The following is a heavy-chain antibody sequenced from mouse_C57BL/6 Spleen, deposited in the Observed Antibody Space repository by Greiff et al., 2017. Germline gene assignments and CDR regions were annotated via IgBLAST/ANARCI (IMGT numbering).Heavy chain of an antibody. CDR2: IYPGSGST. D-gene: IGHD1-1*02. J-gene: IGHJ3*01. V-gene: IGHV1-55*01. Sequence: VQLQQPGAELVKPGASVKMSCKASGYTFTSYWITWVKQRPGQGLEWIGDIYPGSGSTNYNEKFKSKATLTVDASSSTAYMQLSSLTSEDSAVYYCARGDYGLSWFAYWGQGTLVTVSA. CDR1: GYTFTSYW. CDR3: ARGDYGLSWFAY.